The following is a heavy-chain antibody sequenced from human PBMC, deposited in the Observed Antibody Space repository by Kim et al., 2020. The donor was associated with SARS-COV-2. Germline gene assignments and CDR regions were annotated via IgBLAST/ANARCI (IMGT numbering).Heavy chain of an antibody. J-gene: IGHJ4*02. CDR3: ARDLARSTGPN. CDR2: ST. V-gene: IGHV3-74*03. D-gene: IGHD4-4*01. Sequence: STTYADSVNGRFAISRDNAKNTLYLQMNSLRVEDTAVYYCARDLARSTGPNWGQGTLVTVSS.